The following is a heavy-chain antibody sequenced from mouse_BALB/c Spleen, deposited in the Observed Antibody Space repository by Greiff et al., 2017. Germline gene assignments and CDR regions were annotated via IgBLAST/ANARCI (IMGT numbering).Heavy chain of an antibody. V-gene: IGHV1-7*01. CDR3: ARYESWFAY. J-gene: IGHJ3*01. Sequence: QVQLKESGAELAKPGASVKMSCTASGYTFTSYWMHWVKQRPGQGLEWIGYINPSTGYTEYNQKFKDKATLTADKSSSTAYMQLSSLTSEDSAVYYCARYESWFAYWGQGTLVTVSA. D-gene: IGHD2-12*01. CDR2: INPSTGYT. CDR1: GYTFTSYW.